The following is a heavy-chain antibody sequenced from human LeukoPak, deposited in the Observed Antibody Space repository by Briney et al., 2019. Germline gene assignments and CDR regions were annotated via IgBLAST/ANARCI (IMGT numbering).Heavy chain of an antibody. Sequence: GGSLRLSCAASGFTLSRYSMNWVRQAPGKGLEWVSYISSSSSTIYYADSVKGRSTISRDNAKNSLYLQMDSLRDEDTAVYYCARSFDYWGQGTLVTVSS. CDR2: ISSSSSTI. CDR1: GFTLSRYS. V-gene: IGHV3-48*02. CDR3: ARSFDY. J-gene: IGHJ4*02.